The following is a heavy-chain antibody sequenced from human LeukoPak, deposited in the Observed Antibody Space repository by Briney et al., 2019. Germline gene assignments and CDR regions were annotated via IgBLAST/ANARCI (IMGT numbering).Heavy chain of an antibody. D-gene: IGHD4-17*01. V-gene: IGHV1-2*02. CDR2: INPNSGGT. CDR1: GYTFTGYY. Sequence: ASVKVSCKASGYTFTGYYMHWVRQAPGQGLEWMGWINPNSGGTNYGQKFRGRVTMTRDTSISTAYMELSRLRSDDTAVYYCARGSLKTTVVTFVDYWGQGTLVTVSS. J-gene: IGHJ4*02. CDR3: ARGSLKTTVVTFVDY.